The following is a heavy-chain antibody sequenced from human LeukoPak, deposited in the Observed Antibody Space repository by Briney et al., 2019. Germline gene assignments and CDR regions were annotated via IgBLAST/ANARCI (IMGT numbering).Heavy chain of an antibody. CDR3: AREGCTTMVRGVITNYFDL. CDR1: GYIFTSHY. V-gene: IGHV1-2*02. J-gene: IGHJ2*01. Sequence: ASVKVSCRASGYIFTSHYIHWLRQAPGQGLEWMGWIDPNSGGTNYAQKFLGSVTMTGDTSINTAFMELSRLRSDDAAIYYCAREGCTTMVRGVITNYFDLWGRGSLVTVSS. D-gene: IGHD3-10*01. CDR2: IDPNSGGT.